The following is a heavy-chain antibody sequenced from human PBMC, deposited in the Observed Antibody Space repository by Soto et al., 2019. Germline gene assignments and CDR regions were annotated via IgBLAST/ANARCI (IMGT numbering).Heavy chain of an antibody. V-gene: IGHV4-38-2*02. CDR1: GYSISSGCY. Sequence: SETLSLTCTVSGYSISSGCYWGWIRQPPGKRLEWIGSMYPTGSAYYNPSLKSRVTMSVDTSSNEFSLKLTSVTAADTAVYHCVRDLNYGLYYFDYWGQGTLVTVSS. CDR3: VRDLNYGLYYFDY. J-gene: IGHJ4*02. CDR2: MYPTGSA. D-gene: IGHD3-10*01.